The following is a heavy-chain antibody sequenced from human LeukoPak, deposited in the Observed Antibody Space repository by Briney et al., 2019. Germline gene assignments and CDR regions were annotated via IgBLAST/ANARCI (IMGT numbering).Heavy chain of an antibody. CDR2: INPYSGDT. CDR3: ARDGEVLRFLQWPNPVDY. J-gene: IGHJ4*02. CDR1: GYTFSGYY. V-gene: IGHV1-2*02. D-gene: IGHD3-3*01. Sequence: ASVKVSCKASGYTFSGYYIHWVRQAPGQGLEWMGWINPYSGDTDYARKFQGRVTMTRDTSISTAYMELSRLRSDDTAVYYCARDGEVLRFLQWPNPVDYWGQGTLVTVSS.